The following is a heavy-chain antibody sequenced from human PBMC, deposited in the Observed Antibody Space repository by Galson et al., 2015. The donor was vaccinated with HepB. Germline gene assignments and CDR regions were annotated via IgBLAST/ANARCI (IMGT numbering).Heavy chain of an antibody. D-gene: IGHD2-21*01. CDR3: ARDLGPMWGFLRLPFDS. Sequence: SVKVSCKASGNSFNYYAINWVRQAPGQGLEWMGWINTNNGNPTCAQDFAGRFVFSLDTSVSTTFLQISGLKTEDTAVYYCARDLGPMWGFLRLPFDSWGQGTLVTVSS. J-gene: IGHJ4*02. V-gene: IGHV7-4-1*02. CDR1: GNSFNYYA. CDR2: INTNNGNP.